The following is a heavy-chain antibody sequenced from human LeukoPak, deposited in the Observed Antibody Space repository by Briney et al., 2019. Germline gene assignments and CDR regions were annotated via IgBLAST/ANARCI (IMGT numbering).Heavy chain of an antibody. D-gene: IGHD3-16*01. V-gene: IGHV3-30*18. Sequence: GRSLRLSCAASGFTFSSYGMHWVRQAPGKGLEWVAVISYDGSNKYYADSVKGRFTISRDNSKNTLYLQMNSLRAEDTAVYYCAKGMDYVWGSYPFYYYYGMGVWGQGTTVTVSS. J-gene: IGHJ6*02. CDR1: GFTFSSYG. CDR2: ISYDGSNK. CDR3: AKGMDYVWGSYPFYYYYGMGV.